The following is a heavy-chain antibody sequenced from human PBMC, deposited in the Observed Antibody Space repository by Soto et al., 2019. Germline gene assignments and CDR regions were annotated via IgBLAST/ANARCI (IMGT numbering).Heavy chain of an antibody. CDR1: GFTFRRSW. V-gene: IGHV3-74*01. CDR3: GRDQSVAGPTTLDY. CDR2: INNDGSGT. D-gene: IGHD6-19*01. J-gene: IGHJ4*02. Sequence: GGSLRLSCAASGFTFRRSWMHWVRQAPGKGLEWVSRINNDGSGTTYADSVKARFTISRDNAKNTLYLQMNSLRVEDTAVYYCGRDQSVAGPTTLDYWGQGTQVTVSS.